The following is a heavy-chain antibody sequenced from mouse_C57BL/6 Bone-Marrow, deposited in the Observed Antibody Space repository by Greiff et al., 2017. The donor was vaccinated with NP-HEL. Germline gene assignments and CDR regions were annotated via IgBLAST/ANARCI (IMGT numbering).Heavy chain of an antibody. D-gene: IGHD2-3*01. V-gene: IGHV1-59*01. CDR1: GYTFTSYW. J-gene: IGHJ2*01. Sequence: VQLQQPGAELVRPGTSVKLSCKASGYTFTSYWMHWVKQRPGQGLEWIGVIDPSDSSTNYNQKFKGKATLTVDTSSSTAYMQLSSLTSEDSAVYYCARWRLYDGYWGQGTTLTVSS. CDR3: ARWRLYDGY. CDR2: IDPSDSST.